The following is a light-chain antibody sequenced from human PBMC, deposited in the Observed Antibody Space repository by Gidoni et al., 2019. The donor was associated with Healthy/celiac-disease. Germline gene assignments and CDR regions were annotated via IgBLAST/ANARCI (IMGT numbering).Light chain of an antibody. CDR1: PRVSSSY. Sequence: DIVLTQSPGTLALSPGESATLSCRASPRVSSSYLAWYQQKPGQAPRLLIYGASSRATGIPDRVSGSGSGTDFTLTISRLEPEDFAVYYCQQYGSSPRTFGQGTKVEIK. V-gene: IGKV3-20*01. CDR2: GAS. CDR3: QQYGSSPRT. J-gene: IGKJ1*01.